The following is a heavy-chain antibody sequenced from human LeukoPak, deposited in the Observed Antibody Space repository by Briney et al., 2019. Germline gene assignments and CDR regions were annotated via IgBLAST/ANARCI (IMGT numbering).Heavy chain of an antibody. Sequence: ASVKVSCKASGYTFTSYGISWVRQAPGQGLEWMGWINPNSGGTNYAQKFQGWVTMTRDTSISTAYMELSRLRSDDTAVYYCAREGATDYYYGMDVWGQGTTVTVSS. CDR2: INPNSGGT. CDR3: AREGATDYYYGMDV. D-gene: IGHD1-26*01. J-gene: IGHJ6*02. CDR1: GYTFTSYG. V-gene: IGHV1-2*04.